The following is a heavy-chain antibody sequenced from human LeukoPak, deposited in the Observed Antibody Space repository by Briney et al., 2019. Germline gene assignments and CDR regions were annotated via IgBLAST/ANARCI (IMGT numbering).Heavy chain of an antibody. CDR1: GFTFSTYS. V-gene: IGHV3-48*04. J-gene: IGHJ4*02. D-gene: IGHD1-26*01. CDR2: ISSSSEAT. Sequence: GGSLRLSCAASGFTFSTYSLTRVRQAPGKGLEWVSYISSSSEATSYADSVKGRFTSSRDYAKNSLYLQMTSLRAEDTAVYYCARVARGNYYHFDSWGQGTLVTVSS. CDR3: ARVARGNYYHFDS.